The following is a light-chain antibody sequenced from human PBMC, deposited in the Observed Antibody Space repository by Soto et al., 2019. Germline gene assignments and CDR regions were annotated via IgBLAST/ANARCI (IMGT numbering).Light chain of an antibody. CDR2: AAS. V-gene: IGKV1-27*01. Sequence: DIQMTQSPSSLSASAGDRVTITCRASQGIRNFLAWYQQQPGKVPKLLIYAASNLQSGVPSRFSGSRFGTDFTLTISSLRPEDVATYYCQRYDSDPYTFGPGTKVDIK. CDR3: QRYDSDPYT. CDR1: QGIRNF. J-gene: IGKJ3*01.